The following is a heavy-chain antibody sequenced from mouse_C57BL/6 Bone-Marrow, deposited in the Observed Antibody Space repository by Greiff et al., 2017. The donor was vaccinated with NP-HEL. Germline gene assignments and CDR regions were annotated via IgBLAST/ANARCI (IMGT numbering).Heavy chain of an antibody. Sequence: QVQLQQSGPELVKPGASVKISCKASGYAFSSSWMNWVKQRPGKGLEWIGRIYPGDGDTNYNGKFKGKATLTADKSSSTAYMQLSSLTSEDSAVYFCARRPIGAFGDYDDYWGQGTTLTVSS. D-gene: IGHD2-4*01. J-gene: IGHJ2*01. CDR1: GYAFSSSW. V-gene: IGHV1-82*01. CDR3: ARRPIGAFGDYDDY. CDR2: IYPGDGDT.